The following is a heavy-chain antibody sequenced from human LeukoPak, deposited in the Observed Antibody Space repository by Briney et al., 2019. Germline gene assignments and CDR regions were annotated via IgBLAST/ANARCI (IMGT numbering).Heavy chain of an antibody. D-gene: IGHD6-19*01. Sequence: SETLSLTCTVSGGSISSYYWGWIRQPPGKGLEWIGSIYYSGNTYYNPSLKSRVTISVDTSKNQFSLNLSSVTAADTAVYYCARRDYSSGWRYFDYWGQGTLVTVSS. CDR2: IYYSGNT. V-gene: IGHV4-39*01. CDR3: ARRDYSSGWRYFDY. J-gene: IGHJ4*02. CDR1: GGSISSYY.